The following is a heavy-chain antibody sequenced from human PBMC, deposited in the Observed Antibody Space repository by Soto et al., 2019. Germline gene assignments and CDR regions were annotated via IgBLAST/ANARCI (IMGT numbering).Heavy chain of an antibody. D-gene: IGHD2-2*01. J-gene: IGHJ6*02. Sequence: PSETLSLTCAVYGGSFSGYYWSWIRQPPGKGLEWIGEINHSGSTNYNPSLKSRVTISVDTSKNQFSLKLSSVTAADTAVYYCARGQGDIVVVPAAAYYYYYGMDVWGQGTTVTVSS. CDR2: INHSGST. CDR1: GGSFSGYY. V-gene: IGHV4-34*01. CDR3: ARGQGDIVVVPAAAYYYYYGMDV.